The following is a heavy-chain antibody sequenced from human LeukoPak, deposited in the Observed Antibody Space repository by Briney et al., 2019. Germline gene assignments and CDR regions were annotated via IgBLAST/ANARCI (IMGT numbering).Heavy chain of an antibody. Sequence: ASVKVSCKASGGTFSSYAISWVRQAPGQGLEWMGGIIPIFGTANYAQKLQGRVTMTTDTSTSTTYMELRSLRSDDTAVYYCARPASPLGYCSGGSCYDYFDYWDQGTLVTVSS. V-gene: IGHV1-69*05. CDR3: ARPASPLGYCSGGSCYDYFDY. CDR1: GGTFSSYA. J-gene: IGHJ4*02. CDR2: IIPIFGTA. D-gene: IGHD2-15*01.